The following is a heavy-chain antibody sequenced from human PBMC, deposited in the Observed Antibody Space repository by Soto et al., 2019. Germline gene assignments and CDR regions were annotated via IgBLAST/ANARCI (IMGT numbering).Heavy chain of an antibody. V-gene: IGHV3-11*01. CDR1: GFTFSDYY. Sequence: QVQLVESGGGLVKPGGSLRLSCAASGFTFSDYYMSWIRQAPGKGLEWVSYISSTGSTTYYADSVRGRFTMSRDNAKRSLYLQVNSLRADDTAVYFCARGGQTYYFDDWGQGTLFTVSS. CDR3: ARGGQTYYFDD. CDR2: ISSTGSTT. J-gene: IGHJ4*02.